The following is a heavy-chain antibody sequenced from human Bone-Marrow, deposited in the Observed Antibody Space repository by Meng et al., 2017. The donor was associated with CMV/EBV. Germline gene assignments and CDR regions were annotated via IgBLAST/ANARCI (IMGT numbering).Heavy chain of an antibody. J-gene: IGHJ4*02. CDR1: GGSFSGYY. V-gene: IGHV4-34*01. CDR3: ARGRRSSGPKDY. D-gene: IGHD6-19*01. CDR2: INHSGST. Sequence: SEPLSLTCAVYGGSFSGYYWSWIRQPPGKGLEWIGEINHSGSTNYNPSLKSRVTISVDTSKNQFSLKLSSVTAADTAVYYCARGRRSSGPKDYWGQGTLVTVSS.